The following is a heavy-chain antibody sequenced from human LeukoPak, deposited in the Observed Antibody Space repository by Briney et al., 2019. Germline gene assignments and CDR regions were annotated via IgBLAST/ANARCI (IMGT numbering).Heavy chain of an antibody. CDR2: ISGSGGST. D-gene: IGHD3-3*01. V-gene: IGHV3-23*01. CDR1: GFTFSSYS. J-gene: IGHJ3*02. CDR3: AKDGTIFGVVRGAFDI. Sequence: AGGSLRLSCAASGFTFSSYSMNWVRQAPGKGLEWVSAISGSGGSTYNADSVKGRFTISRDNSKNTLYLQMSSLRAEDTAVYYCAKDGTIFGVVRGAFDIWGQGTMVTVSS.